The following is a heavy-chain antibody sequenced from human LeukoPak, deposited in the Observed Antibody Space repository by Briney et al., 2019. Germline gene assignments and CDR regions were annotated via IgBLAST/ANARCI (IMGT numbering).Heavy chain of an antibody. CDR3: ARGGKGPDLRYFDWLSQIPFDY. CDR2: MNPNSGNT. Sequence: ASVKVSCKPSGYTFTSYYMHWVRQATGQGLEWMGWMNPNSGNTGYAQKFQGRVTMTRNTSISTAYMELSSLRSEDTAVYYCARGGKGPDLRYFDWLSQIPFDYWGQGTLVTVSS. CDR1: GYTFTSYY. V-gene: IGHV1-8*02. J-gene: IGHJ4*02. D-gene: IGHD3-9*01.